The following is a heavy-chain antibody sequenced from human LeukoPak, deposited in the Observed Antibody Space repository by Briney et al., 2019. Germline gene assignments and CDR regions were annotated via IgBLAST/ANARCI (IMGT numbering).Heavy chain of an antibody. CDR1: GFTFSSYD. V-gene: IGHV3-13*01. J-gene: IGHJ6*02. CDR2: IGTAGDT. CDR3: ARVPVLRARGEDYYYGMDV. Sequence: GGSLRLSCAASGFTFSSYDMHWVRQATGKGLEWVSAIGTAGDTCYPGSVKGRFTISRENAKNSLYLQMNSLRAGDTAVYYCARVPVLRARGEDYYYGMDVWGQATTVTVSS. D-gene: IGHD3-16*01.